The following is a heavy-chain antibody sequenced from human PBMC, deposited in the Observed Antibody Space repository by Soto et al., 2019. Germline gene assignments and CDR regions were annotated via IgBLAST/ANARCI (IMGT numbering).Heavy chain of an antibody. CDR3: ARQEVGATRMVPNFDY. CDR1: GGSISSSSYY. D-gene: IGHD1-26*01. J-gene: IGHJ4*02. V-gene: IGHV4-39*01. CDR2: IYYSGST. Sequence: QLQLQESGPGLVKPSETLSLTCTVSGGSISSSSYYWGWIRQPPGKGLEWIGSIYYSGSTYYNPSLKSRVTISVDTSKNQFSLKLSSVTAADTAVYSCARQEVGATRMVPNFDYWGQGTLVTVSS.